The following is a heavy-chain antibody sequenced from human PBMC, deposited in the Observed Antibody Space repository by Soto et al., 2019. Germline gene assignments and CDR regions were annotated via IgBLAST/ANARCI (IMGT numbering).Heavy chain of an antibody. J-gene: IGHJ6*02. V-gene: IGHV1-18*01. D-gene: IGHD3-16*01. CDR3: AGEGGNSGEPGEYYYGMDV. CDR1: GYTLTSHG. Sequence: QVQLVQSGAEVKKPGASVKVSCKASGYTLTSHGISWVRQAPGQGLEWMGWISAYNGNTNYAQKLQGRVTMTTDTTTSTAYMELRSRRSDDTAVYYCAGEGGNSGEPGEYYYGMDVWGQGTTVTVSS. CDR2: ISAYNGNT.